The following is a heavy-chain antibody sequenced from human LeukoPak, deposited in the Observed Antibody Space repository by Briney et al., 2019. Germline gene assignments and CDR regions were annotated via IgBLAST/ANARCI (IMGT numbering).Heavy chain of an antibody. CDR2: IKDKADGGIT. CDR3: ATDNQGGYDPIDY. J-gene: IGHJ4*02. D-gene: IGHD5-12*01. Sequence: GGSLRLSCAASGFPFSVAWMNWVRQAPGKGLEWVGRIKDKADGGITDYAAPVKGRFTIPRDDSKNTLYLQMNSLQTEDTAVYYCATDNQGGYDPIDYWGQGTLVAVSS. CDR1: GFPFSVAW. V-gene: IGHV3-15*01.